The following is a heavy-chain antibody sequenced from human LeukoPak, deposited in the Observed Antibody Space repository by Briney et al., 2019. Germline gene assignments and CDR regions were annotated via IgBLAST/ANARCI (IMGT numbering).Heavy chain of an antibody. D-gene: IGHD3-10*01. J-gene: IGHJ4*02. V-gene: IGHV4-4*09. CDR1: GGSISSYY. CDR2: IYRSGST. Sequence: SETLSLTCTVSGGSISSYYWSWIRQPPGKGLDWIGNIYRSGSTYYRSSLRSRLTISVDTSKSQFSLKLTSVTAADTAFYFCVVGTDYYGSEPDHWGQGTLVTVSS. CDR3: VVGTDYYGSEPDH.